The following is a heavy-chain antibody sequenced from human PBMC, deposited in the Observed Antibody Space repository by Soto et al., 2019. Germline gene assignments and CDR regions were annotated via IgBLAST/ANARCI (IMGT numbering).Heavy chain of an antibody. CDR1: VGSFSRYA. CDR2: IIPLFGKA. Sequence: SVKVSCKASVGSFSRYAISWVRQAPGQGLEWMGGIIPLFGKANYAQKFQGRVTITADESTSTAYMELSSLRSEDTAVYYCARDGTLYDSSGYYYLYWGQGPLVTVSS. CDR3: ARDGTLYDSSGYYYLY. V-gene: IGHV1-69*13. D-gene: IGHD3-22*01. J-gene: IGHJ4*02.